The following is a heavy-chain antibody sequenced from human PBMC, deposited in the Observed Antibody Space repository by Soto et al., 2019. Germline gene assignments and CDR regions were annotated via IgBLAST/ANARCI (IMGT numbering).Heavy chain of an antibody. CDR2: IYPGDSDT. J-gene: IGHJ6*02. D-gene: IGHD3-10*01. CDR1: GDSFTSYW. V-gene: IGHV5-51*01. CDR3: ARLALYGSGSYPYYYGMDV. Sequence: PGESLQVSCKGSGDSFTSYWIGWVREMPGKGQEWMGIIYPGDSDTRYSPSFQGQVTISADKSISTAYLQWSSLKASDTAMYYCARLALYGSGSYPYYYGMDVWGQGTTVTVSS.